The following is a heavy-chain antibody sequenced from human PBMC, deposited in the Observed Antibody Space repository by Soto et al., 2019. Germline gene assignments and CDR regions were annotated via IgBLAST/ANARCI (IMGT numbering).Heavy chain of an antibody. V-gene: IGHV3-49*03. CDR1: GFTFGDYA. CDR2: IRSKAYGGTT. D-gene: IGHD5-18*01. CDR3: AKKEGRGVDTTMVGIFDY. Sequence: GGSLRLSCTASGFTFGDYAMSWFRQAPGKGLEWVGFIRSKAYGGTTEYAASVKGRFTISRDDSKSIAYLQMDSLRAEDTAVYYCAKKEGRGVDTTMVGIFDYWGQGTLVTVSS. J-gene: IGHJ4*02.